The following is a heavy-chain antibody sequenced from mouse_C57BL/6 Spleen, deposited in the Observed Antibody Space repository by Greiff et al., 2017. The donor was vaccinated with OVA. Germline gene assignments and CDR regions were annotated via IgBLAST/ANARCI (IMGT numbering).Heavy chain of an antibody. Sequence: EVKLVESEGGLVQPGSSMKLSCTASGFTFSDYYMAWVRQVPEKGLEWVANINYDGSSTYYLDSLKSRFIISRDNAKNILYLQMSSLKSEDTATYYCARASSSYYFDYWGQGTTLTVSS. D-gene: IGHD1-1*01. CDR1: GFTFSDYY. CDR3: ARASSSYYFDY. J-gene: IGHJ2*01. CDR2: INYDGSST. V-gene: IGHV5-16*01.